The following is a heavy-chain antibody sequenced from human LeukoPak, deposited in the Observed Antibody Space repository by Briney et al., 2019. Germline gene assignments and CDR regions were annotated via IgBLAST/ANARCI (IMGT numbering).Heavy chain of an antibody. CDR2: IYYSGST. Sequence: SETLSLTCTVSGGSISSSSYYWGWIRQPPGKGLEWIGSIYYSGSTYYNPSLKSRVTISVDTSKNQFSLKLSSVTAADTAVYYCARQEIAVAAPPDAFDIWGQGTMVTVSS. CDR3: ARQEIAVAAPPDAFDI. CDR1: GGSISSSSYY. D-gene: IGHD6-19*01. V-gene: IGHV4-39*01. J-gene: IGHJ3*02.